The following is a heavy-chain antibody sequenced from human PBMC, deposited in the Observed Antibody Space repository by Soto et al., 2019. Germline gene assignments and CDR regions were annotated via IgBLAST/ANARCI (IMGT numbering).Heavy chain of an antibody. CDR1: GFTFSSYS. J-gene: IGHJ2*01. CDR2: ISYDGKQT. Sequence: GGSLRLSCAASGFTFSSYSMNWVRQAPGKGLEWVAVISYDGKQTYYADSVKGRFTISKDKSKRTLFLQMNSLRVDDTAVYYCARDGWGSNWYFDLWGRGTLVTVSS. CDR3: ARDGWGSNWYFDL. D-gene: IGHD3-16*01. V-gene: IGHV3-30*03.